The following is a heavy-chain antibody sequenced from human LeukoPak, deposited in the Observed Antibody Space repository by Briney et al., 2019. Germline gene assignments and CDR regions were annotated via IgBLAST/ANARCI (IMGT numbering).Heavy chain of an antibody. V-gene: IGHV3-23*01. CDR2: ISGGGGST. CDR1: GFTFSSYA. CDR3: ARHDWNQYYFDY. Sequence: PGGSLRLSCAASGFTFSSYAMSWVRQAPGKGLEWVSAISGGGGSTYYADSVKGRFTISRDNSENTLYLQMDSLRAEDTAVYYCARHDWNQYYFDYWGQGTLVIVSS. J-gene: IGHJ4*02. D-gene: IGHD1-1*01.